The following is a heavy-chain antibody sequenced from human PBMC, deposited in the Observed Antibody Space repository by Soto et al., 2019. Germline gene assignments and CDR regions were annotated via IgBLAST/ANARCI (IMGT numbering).Heavy chain of an antibody. CDR1: GYTLKNYG. V-gene: IGHV1-18*01. CDR3: ARSRYYFDY. Sequence: QVHLVQSGGEVKKPGASVKVSCKASGYTLKNYGIGWVRQAPGLGPEWVGWIKVDNGDTKYAEKLQGRVTLTTDTSTSTAYMELRNLRSDDTAFYYCARSRYYFDYWGQGTLVTVPS. J-gene: IGHJ4*02. CDR2: IKVDNGDT.